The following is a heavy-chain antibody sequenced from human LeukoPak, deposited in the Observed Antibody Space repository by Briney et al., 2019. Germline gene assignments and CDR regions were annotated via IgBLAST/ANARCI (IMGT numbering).Heavy chain of an antibody. CDR2: IYTSGVT. D-gene: IGHD1-26*01. J-gene: IGHJ4*02. Sequence: SQTLSLTCTVSGDSISSGSYYWSWIRQPAGKALEWIGRIYTSGVTNYNPSLKSRVTISVDTSKNQFSLKLSSVTAADTAVYYCVSGSYLLADYWGQGTLVTVSS. V-gene: IGHV4-61*02. CDR3: VSGSYLLADY. CDR1: GDSISSGSYY.